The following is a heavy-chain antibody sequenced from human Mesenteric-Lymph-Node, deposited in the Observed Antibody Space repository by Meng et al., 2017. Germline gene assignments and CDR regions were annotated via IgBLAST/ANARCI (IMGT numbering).Heavy chain of an antibody. D-gene: IGHD3-10*01. CDR1: GFTFSSYG. J-gene: IGHJ4*02. CDR3: ARDGELYYYGSGSYYGG. V-gene: IGHV3-33*01. CDR2: IWYDGSNK. Sequence: GESLKISCAASGFTFSSYGMHWVRQAPGKGLEWVAVIWYDGSNKYYADSVKGRFTISRDNAKNSLYLQMNSLRAEDTAVYYCARDGELYYYGSGSYYGGWGQGTLVTVSS.